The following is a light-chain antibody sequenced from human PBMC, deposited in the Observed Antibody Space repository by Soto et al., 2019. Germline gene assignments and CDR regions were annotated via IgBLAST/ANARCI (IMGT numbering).Light chain of an antibody. V-gene: IGKV1-39*01. CDR1: QSISRY. CDR2: GAS. J-gene: IGKJ5*01. CDR3: QQSHRIPTIT. Sequence: DVPMTQSPPSLSASVGDRVTITCRASQSISRYLNWYQQKPGKAPKLLIYGASSLQSGVPSRFSGSGSGTDFPLTITSLQPEDFATYYCQQSHRIPTITFGQGTRLE.